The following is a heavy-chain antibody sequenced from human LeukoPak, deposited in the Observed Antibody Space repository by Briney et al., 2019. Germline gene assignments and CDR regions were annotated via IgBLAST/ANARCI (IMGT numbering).Heavy chain of an antibody. J-gene: IGHJ4*02. D-gene: IGHD1-26*01. CDR2: IIPIFGTA. V-gene: IGHV1-69*13. Sequence: SVKVSRKASGGTFSSYAISWVRQAPGRGLEWMGGIIPIFGTANYAQKFQGRVTITADESTSTAYMELSSLRSEDTAVYYCARVSRGGSYADYWGQGTLVTVSS. CDR1: GGTFSSYA. CDR3: ARVSRGGSYADY.